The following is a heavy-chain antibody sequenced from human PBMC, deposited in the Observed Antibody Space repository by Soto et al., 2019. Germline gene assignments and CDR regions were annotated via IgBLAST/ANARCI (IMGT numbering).Heavy chain of an antibody. D-gene: IGHD3-16*01. CDR3: AKEGSGYYGDIWGDAFDI. CDR2: ISWNSGSI. V-gene: IGHV3-9*01. Sequence: EVQLVESGGGLVQPGRSLRLSCAASGFTFDDYTMHWVRQAPGKGLEWVSGISWNSGSIGYADSVKGRFTISRDNAKNSLYLQMNSLRAEDTALYYCAKEGSGYYGDIWGDAFDIWGQGTMVTVSS. CDR1: GFTFDDYT. J-gene: IGHJ3*02.